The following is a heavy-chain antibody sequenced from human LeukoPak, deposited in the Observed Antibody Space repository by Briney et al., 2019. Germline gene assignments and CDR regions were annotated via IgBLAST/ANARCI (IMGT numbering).Heavy chain of an antibody. CDR2: IYTSGST. CDR1: GGSISSYY. J-gene: IGHJ3*02. Sequence: SETLSLTCTVSGGSISSYYWSRIRQPAGKGLEWIGRIYTSGSTNYNPSLKSRVTISVDTSKNQFSLKLSSVTAADTAVYYCARLGATTDDAFDIWGQGTMVTVSS. V-gene: IGHV4-4*07. D-gene: IGHD1-26*01. CDR3: ARLGATTDDAFDI.